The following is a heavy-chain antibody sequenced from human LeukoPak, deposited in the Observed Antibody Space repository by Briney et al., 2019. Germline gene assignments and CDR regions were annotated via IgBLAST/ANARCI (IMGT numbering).Heavy chain of an antibody. J-gene: IGHJ3*02. CDR1: GGFFTGYY. D-gene: IGHD4-17*01. V-gene: IGHV4-34*01. CDR3: AERGPTVTYHDAFDI. CDR2: INHSGST. Sequence: SETLSLTCAVYGGFFTGYYWRWIRQPPGKGLEWIGEINHSGSTKYNPSLKSRVTISVDTSTNQFFLRLTSVTAADTAVYYCAERGPTVTYHDAFDIWGQGTMVTVSS.